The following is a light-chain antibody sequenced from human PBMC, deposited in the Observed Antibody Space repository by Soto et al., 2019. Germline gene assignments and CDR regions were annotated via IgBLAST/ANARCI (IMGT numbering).Light chain of an antibody. CDR2: DTV. Sequence: EIMMTQSPDTLSVSPGERATLSCRASQSVSDKAAWYQQTSGQPPKLIIYDTVSRAAGVPDRFSGGGSGTDFTLTISRVEPEDFALYYCQQYGTSLWTLGQGTKVDIK. CDR3: QQYGTSLWT. CDR1: QSVSDK. V-gene: IGKV3-20*01. J-gene: IGKJ1*01.